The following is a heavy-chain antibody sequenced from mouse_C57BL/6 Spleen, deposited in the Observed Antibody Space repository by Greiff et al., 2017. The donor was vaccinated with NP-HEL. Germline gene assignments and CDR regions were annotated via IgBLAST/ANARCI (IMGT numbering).Heavy chain of an antibody. J-gene: IGHJ2*01. D-gene: IGHD2-3*01. Sequence: EVQVVESGGGLVKPGGSLKLSCAASGFTFSSYAMSWVRQTPEKRLEWVATISDGGSYTYYPDNVKGRFTISRDNAKNNLYLQMSHLKSEDTAMYYCARDDGYRYWGQGTTLTVSS. CDR3: ARDDGYRY. V-gene: IGHV5-4*01. CDR2: ISDGGSYT. CDR1: GFTFSSYA.